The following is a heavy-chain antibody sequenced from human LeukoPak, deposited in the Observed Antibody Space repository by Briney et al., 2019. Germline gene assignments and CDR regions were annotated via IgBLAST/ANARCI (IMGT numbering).Heavy chain of an antibody. Sequence: SETLSLTCTVSGGSISSYYWSWLRQPPGKGLEWIGYIYYSGSTNYNPSLKSRVTISVDTSKNQFSLKLSSVPAADTAVYYCARVSDYDILTGYWGAFDIWGQGTMVTVSS. J-gene: IGHJ3*02. CDR2: IYYSGST. CDR1: GGSISSYY. V-gene: IGHV4-59*01. CDR3: ARVSDYDILTGYWGAFDI. D-gene: IGHD3-9*01.